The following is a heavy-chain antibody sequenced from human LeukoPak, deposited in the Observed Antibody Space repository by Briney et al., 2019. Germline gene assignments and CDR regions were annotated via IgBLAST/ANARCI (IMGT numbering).Heavy chain of an antibody. J-gene: IGHJ6*02. Sequence: PGGSLRLSCAASGFTFKNYWMSWVCQAPGKGLEWVSAISGSGGSTYYADSVKGRFTISRDNSKNTLCLQMNRLRAEDTAVYYCAKFVIPAEFYGMDVWGQGTTVTVSS. CDR1: GFTFKNYW. CDR3: AKFVIPAEFYGMDV. V-gene: IGHV3-23*01. D-gene: IGHD2-2*01. CDR2: ISGSGGST.